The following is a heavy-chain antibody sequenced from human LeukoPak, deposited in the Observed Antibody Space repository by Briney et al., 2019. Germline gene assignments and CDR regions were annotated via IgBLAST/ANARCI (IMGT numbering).Heavy chain of an antibody. Sequence: GGSLRLSCAASGFTFSSYAMSWVRQAPGKGLDWVSAISGSGYNTYYADSVKGRFTISRDNSKNTLYLQMNSLGAEDTAVYYRAKDTYSSSPYYFDYWGQGTLVTVSS. V-gene: IGHV3-23*01. CDR2: ISGSGYNT. D-gene: IGHD6-19*01. CDR3: AKDTYSSSPYYFDY. CDR1: GFTFSSYA. J-gene: IGHJ4*02.